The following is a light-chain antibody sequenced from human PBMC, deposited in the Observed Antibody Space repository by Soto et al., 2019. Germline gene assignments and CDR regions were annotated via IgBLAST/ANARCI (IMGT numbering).Light chain of an antibody. CDR1: QNIYSN. CDR2: RAS. Sequence: IVSTQSPATLSVSPGERATFSCRASQNIYSNIAWYQQRPGQAPRLLIYRASTRATGVPARFSGSGSGTEFTLTLRSLKSEDFAVDSCLPYHNLWAFCPLTKVDIK. V-gene: IGKV3-15*01. CDR3: LPYHNLWA. J-gene: IGKJ1*01.